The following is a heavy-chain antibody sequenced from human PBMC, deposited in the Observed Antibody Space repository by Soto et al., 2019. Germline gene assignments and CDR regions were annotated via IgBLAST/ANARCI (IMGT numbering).Heavy chain of an antibody. CDR3: ARVSYYYDISGSEAPHHYYFDY. D-gene: IGHD3-22*01. CDR2: IKQDGSEK. V-gene: IGHV3-7*05. J-gene: IGHJ4*02. Sequence: GGSLRLSCAASGFTFSSYWMSWVRQAPGKGLEWVANIKQDGSEKYYVDSVKGRFTISRDNAKNSPYLQMNSLRAEDTAVYYCARVSYYYDISGSEAPHHYYFDYWGQGTLVTVSS. CDR1: GFTFSSYW.